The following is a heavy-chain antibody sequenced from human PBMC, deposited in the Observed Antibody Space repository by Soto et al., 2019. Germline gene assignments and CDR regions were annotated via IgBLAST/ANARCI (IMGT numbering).Heavy chain of an antibody. J-gene: IGHJ4*02. CDR2: ISAYNGNT. D-gene: IGHD1-26*01. CDR3: ARDPGIVGATTFDY. CDR1: GYTFTSYG. V-gene: IGHV1-18*01. Sequence: ASVKVSCKASGYTFTSYGISWVRQAPGQGLEWMGWISAYNGNTNYAQKLQGRATMTTDTSTSTAYMELRSLRSDDTAVYYCARDPGIVGATTFDYWGQGTLVTVSS.